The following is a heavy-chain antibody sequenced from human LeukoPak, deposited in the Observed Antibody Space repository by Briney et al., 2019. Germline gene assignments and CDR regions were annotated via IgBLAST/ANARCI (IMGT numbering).Heavy chain of an antibody. Sequence: SQSLSLTCTVSGGSISSGGDCWGWLREQRWKGLEWFGFIYYSGSTYYNPSLKSRVTISVDTSKKQSSLKLSSVTAADTAVYYCARVRATIAAAGAYYFDYWGQGTLVTVSS. CDR1: GGSISSGGDC. CDR2: IYYSGST. V-gene: IGHV4-31*03. J-gene: IGHJ4*02. CDR3: ARVRATIAAAGAYYFDY. D-gene: IGHD6-13*01.